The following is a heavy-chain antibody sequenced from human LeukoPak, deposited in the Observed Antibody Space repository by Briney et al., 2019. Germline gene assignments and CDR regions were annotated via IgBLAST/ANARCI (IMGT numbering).Heavy chain of an antibody. Sequence: GGSLRLSCAASGFTFSTYAMTWVRQAPGKGLEWVSVISGSGGSTYYADSVKGRFTLSRDNSKHTLYLQMNSLRAEDTAVYYGAKTIGGVVVVAADYWGQGTLVTVSS. CDR3: AKTIGGVVVVAADY. J-gene: IGHJ4*02. V-gene: IGHV3-23*01. D-gene: IGHD2-15*01. CDR2: ISGSGGST. CDR1: GFTFSTYA.